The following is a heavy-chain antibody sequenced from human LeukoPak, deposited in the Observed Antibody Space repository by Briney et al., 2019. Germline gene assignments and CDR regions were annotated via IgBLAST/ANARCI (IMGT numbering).Heavy chain of an antibody. Sequence: SGTLSLTGSVSGGSISSSSYYWGWIRQPPGKGLGWIGSIYYSGSTYYNPSLKSRVTISVDTSKNQFSLKLSSVTAADTAVYYCARHEAVAAYYFDYWGQGTLVTVSS. CDR2: IYYSGST. J-gene: IGHJ4*02. CDR3: ARHEAVAAYYFDY. V-gene: IGHV4-39*01. D-gene: IGHD6-19*01. CDR1: GGSISSSSYY.